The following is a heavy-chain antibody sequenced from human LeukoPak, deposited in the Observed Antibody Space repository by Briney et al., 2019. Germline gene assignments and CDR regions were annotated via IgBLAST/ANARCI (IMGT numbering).Heavy chain of an antibody. CDR2: ISAYNGNT. CDR1: GYTFTTYG. D-gene: IGHD2-15*01. Sequence: GASVKVSCKASGYTFTTYGLSWVRQAPGQGLEWMGWISAYNGNTNFAQNFQGRVTMTTDTSTSTAYMELMSLRSDDTAVYYCARNRKYCSGGSCYFDYWGQGTLVTVSS. CDR3: ARNRKYCSGGSCYFDY. J-gene: IGHJ4*02. V-gene: IGHV1-18*01.